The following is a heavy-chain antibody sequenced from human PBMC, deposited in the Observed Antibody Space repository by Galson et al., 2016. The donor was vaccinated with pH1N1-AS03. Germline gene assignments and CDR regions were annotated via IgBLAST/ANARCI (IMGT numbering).Heavy chain of an antibody. CDR3: AQKYYVNRGSYWVHFDL. CDR2: IIPIFGAA. J-gene: IGHJ3*01. V-gene: IGHV1-69*06. D-gene: IGHD3-22*01. CDR1: GGSFIGYA. Sequence: SLKVSCKASGGSFIGYAMNWVRQAPGQGLEWMCGIIPIFGAAKYAQRLQGRAMITADKSKNTVYLELNSLRSEDTAVYFRAQKYYVNRGSYWVHFDLWGQGTMVTVSS.